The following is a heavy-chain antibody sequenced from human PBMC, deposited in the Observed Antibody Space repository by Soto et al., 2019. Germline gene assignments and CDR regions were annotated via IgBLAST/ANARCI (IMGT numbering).Heavy chain of an antibody. Sequence: SETLSLTCTVSGGSISEKYWNWVRQPPGKGLEWIGLIFANGNTDYNPSLKSRVTMSVDASKNQCSLRLTSMTAADTAVYYCVASLAASGLNWLDPWGRGTLVTVSS. CDR2: IFANGNT. J-gene: IGHJ5*02. D-gene: IGHD6-13*01. CDR3: VASLAASGLNWLDP. V-gene: IGHV4-4*07. CDR1: GGSISEKY.